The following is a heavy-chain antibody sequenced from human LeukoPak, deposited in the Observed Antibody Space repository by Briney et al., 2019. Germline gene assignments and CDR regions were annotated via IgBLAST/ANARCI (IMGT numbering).Heavy chain of an antibody. CDR2: ISSSSSTI. V-gene: IGHV3-48*01. CDR1: GFTFSSYS. J-gene: IGHJ6*02. Sequence: PGGSLRLSCAASGFTFSSYSMNWVRQAPGKGLEWVSYISSSSSTIYYADSVKGRFTISRDNAKNSLYLQMNSLRAEDTAVYYCLRAAASYYYYYGMDVWGQGTTVTVSS. D-gene: IGHD2-15*01. CDR3: LRAAASYYYYYGMDV.